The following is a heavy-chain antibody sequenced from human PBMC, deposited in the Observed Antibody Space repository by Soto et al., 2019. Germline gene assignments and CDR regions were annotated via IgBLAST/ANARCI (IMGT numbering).Heavy chain of an antibody. CDR2: INHSGST. D-gene: IGHD3-3*01. Sequence: SETLSLTCAVYGGSFSGYYWSWIRQPPGKGLEWIGEINHSGSTNYNPSLKSRVTISVDTSKNQFSLKLSSVTAADTAVYYCARVRLITIFGVVIIGNFDYWGQGTLVTVSS. CDR1: GGSFSGYY. V-gene: IGHV4-34*01. J-gene: IGHJ4*02. CDR3: ARVRLITIFGVVIIGNFDY.